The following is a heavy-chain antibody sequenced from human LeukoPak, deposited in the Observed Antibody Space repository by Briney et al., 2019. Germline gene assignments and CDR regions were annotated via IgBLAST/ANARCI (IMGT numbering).Heavy chain of an antibody. CDR1: GYSISSGYY. D-gene: IGHD3-3*01. V-gene: IGHV4-38-2*02. CDR3: ARVGYDFWSGSKEYYFDY. J-gene: IGHJ4*02. Sequence: SETLSLTCTVSGYSISSGYYWGWIRQPPGKGLEWIGSIYHSGSTYYNPSLKSRVTISVDTSKNQFSLKLSSVTAADTAVYYCARVGYDFWSGSKEYYFDYWGQGTLVTVSS. CDR2: IYHSGST.